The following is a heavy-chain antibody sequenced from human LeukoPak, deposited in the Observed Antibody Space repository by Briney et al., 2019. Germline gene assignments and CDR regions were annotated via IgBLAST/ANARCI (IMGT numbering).Heavy chain of an antibody. D-gene: IGHD3-3*01. Sequence: GGSLRLSCAASGFTFDDYGMSWVRQAPGKGLEWVSGINWNGGSTGYADSVKGRFTISRDNAKNSLYLQMNSLKTEDTAVYYCTTDPGVLRFLEWFHAYYFDYWGQGTLVTVSS. CDR2: INWNGGST. V-gene: IGHV3-20*04. CDR1: GFTFDDYG. CDR3: TTDPGVLRFLEWFHAYYFDY. J-gene: IGHJ4*02.